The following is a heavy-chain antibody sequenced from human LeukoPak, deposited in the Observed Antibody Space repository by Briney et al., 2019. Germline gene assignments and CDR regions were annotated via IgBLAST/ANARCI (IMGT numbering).Heavy chain of an antibody. D-gene: IGHD6-19*01. CDR1: GFTFSTYA. CDR3: ARDYYGSGWYGDY. Sequence: GGSLRLSCAASGFTFSTYAMSWVRQAPGKGLGWDSAITSSGRSTYYADSVRGRFTISRDNSKNSLFLQMNSLRAEDTAVYYCARDYYGSGWYGDYWGQGTLVTVSS. CDR2: ITSSGRST. V-gene: IGHV3-23*01. J-gene: IGHJ4*02.